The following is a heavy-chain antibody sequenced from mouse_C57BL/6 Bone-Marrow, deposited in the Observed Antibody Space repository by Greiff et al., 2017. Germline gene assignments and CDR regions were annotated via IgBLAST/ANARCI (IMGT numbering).Heavy chain of an antibody. J-gene: IGHJ4*01. D-gene: IGHD1-1*01. CDR2: SRNKANDYTT. CDR1: GFTFSDFY. V-gene: IGHV7-1*01. CDR3: ARDAEYYGSMDY. Sequence: EVKLMESGGGLVQSGRSLRLSCATSGFTFSDFYMEWVRQAPGKGLEWIAASRNKANDYTTDYSASVKGRFIVSRDTSQSILYLQMNALRAEDAAIYYCARDAEYYGSMDYWGQGTSVTVSS.